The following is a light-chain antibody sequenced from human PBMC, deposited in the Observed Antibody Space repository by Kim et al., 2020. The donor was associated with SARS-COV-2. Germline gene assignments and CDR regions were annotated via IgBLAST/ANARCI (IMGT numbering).Light chain of an antibody. CDR3: CSYTTSVTYV. J-gene: IGLJ6*01. Sequence: HSITSSCIGSSSDVGYHNYVSWYEQHPGKAPKLIIYDVTKRPSGVSNRFSGARSGHTASLTISGLQPEDEGDYYCCSYTTSVTYVFGSGTKVTVL. CDR1: SSDVGYHNY. V-gene: IGLV2-14*03. CDR2: DVT.